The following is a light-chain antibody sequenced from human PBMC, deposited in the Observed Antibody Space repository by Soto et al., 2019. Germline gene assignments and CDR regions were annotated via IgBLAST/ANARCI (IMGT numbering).Light chain of an antibody. CDR2: DAS. J-gene: IGKJ4*01. V-gene: IGKV3-20*01. CDR3: QQYGTSPLT. Sequence: VLTQTPATLSLSPGESATLSCRASQSISRNYLAWYQQKPGQAPRLLIFDASSRATGVPDRFSGSGSETDFTLTISRLEAEDFAVYHCQQYGTSPLTFGGGTKLEIK. CDR1: QSISRNY.